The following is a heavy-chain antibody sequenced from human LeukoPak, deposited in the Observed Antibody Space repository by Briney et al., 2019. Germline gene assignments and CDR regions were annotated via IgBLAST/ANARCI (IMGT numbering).Heavy chain of an antibody. Sequence: PGGSLRLSCAASGFTFNYYAMNWVRQAPGKGLEWVAAVTGPADTTYYADSVKGRFTISRDSFKDTVYLQMNRLGAEDTALYYCAKGAEIDHWGQGTLVTVSS. D-gene: IGHD2/OR15-2a*01. CDR1: GFTFNYYA. V-gene: IGHV3-23*01. CDR2: VTGPADTT. J-gene: IGHJ4*02. CDR3: AKGAEIDH.